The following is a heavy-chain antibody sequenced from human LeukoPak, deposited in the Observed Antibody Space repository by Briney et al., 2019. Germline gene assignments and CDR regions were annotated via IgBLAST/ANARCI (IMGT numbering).Heavy chain of an antibody. CDR1: GVSISSSNSY. Sequence: SETLSLTCTVSGVSISSSNSYWGWIHQPPGKGLEWIGSIYYSGNTYYNASLKSQVSISIDTSKNQFSLRLTSVTAADTAVYYCARQTGSGLFILPGGQGALVTVSS. J-gene: IGHJ4*02. V-gene: IGHV4-39*01. D-gene: IGHD3/OR15-3a*01. CDR2: IYYSGNT. CDR3: ARQTGSGLFILP.